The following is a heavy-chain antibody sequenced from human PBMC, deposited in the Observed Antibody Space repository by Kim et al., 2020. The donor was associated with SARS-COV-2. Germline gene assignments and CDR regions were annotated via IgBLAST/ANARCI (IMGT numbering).Heavy chain of an antibody. Sequence: GGSLRLSCAASGFTFSSYWMSWVRQAPGKGLEWVANIKQDGSEQYYVDSVKGRFTISRDNAKNSLYLQMNSLRAEDTAVYYCAREDTGHGRDYFDYWGQGTLVTVSS. V-gene: IGHV3-7*01. D-gene: IGHD5-18*01. CDR3: AREDTGHGRDYFDY. CDR1: GFTFSSYW. J-gene: IGHJ4*02. CDR2: IKQDGSEQ.